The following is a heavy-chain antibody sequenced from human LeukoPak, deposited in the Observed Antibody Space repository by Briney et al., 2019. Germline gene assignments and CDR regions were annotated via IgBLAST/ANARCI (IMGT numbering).Heavy chain of an antibody. CDR3: TRTDVRAFDY. J-gene: IGHJ4*02. CDR2: IRSKAYGGTT. V-gene: IGHV3-49*04. Sequence: GGSLRLSCTASGFTFGDYAMSWVRQAPGKGLEWVGFIRSKAYGGTTEYAASVKGRFTISRDDSKSIAYLQMNSLKAEDTAVYYCTRTDVRAFDYWGQGTLVTVSS. CDR1: GFTFGDYA.